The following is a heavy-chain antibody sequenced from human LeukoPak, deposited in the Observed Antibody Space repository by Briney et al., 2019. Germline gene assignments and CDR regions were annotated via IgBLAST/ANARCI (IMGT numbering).Heavy chain of an antibody. Sequence: PRRSLRLSCVASGFPFSSYSFHWVRRAPGKGLEWVALLSYDGSIKHYADSVKGRFTLSRDNSKSSVYLQMDSLKADDTAVYYCARGVSTWYRIDYWGQGTLVTVSS. D-gene: IGHD6-13*01. CDR3: ARGVSTWYRIDY. CDR2: LSYDGSIK. CDR1: GFPFSSYS. J-gene: IGHJ4*02. V-gene: IGHV3-30*01.